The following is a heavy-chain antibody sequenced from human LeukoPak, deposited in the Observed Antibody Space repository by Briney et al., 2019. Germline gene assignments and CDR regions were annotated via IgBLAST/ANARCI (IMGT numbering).Heavy chain of an antibody. J-gene: IGHJ5*02. V-gene: IGHV3-66*01. CDR2: IYRGGPT. D-gene: IGHD4-17*01. CDR3: ARDSYVDSEAVRWFDP. Sequence: QAGGSLRVSCAASGLTVSSNYMSWVRQAPGKGLEWVSVIYRGGPTYYADSVKGRFTISRDNSKNTLYLQMNSLRAEDTAVYYCARDSYVDSEAVRWFDPWGQGTLVTVSS. CDR1: GLTVSSNY.